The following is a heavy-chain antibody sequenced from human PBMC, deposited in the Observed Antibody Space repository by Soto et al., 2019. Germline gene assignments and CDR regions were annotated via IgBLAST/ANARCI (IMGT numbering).Heavy chain of an antibody. V-gene: IGHV3-23*01. J-gene: IGHJ4*02. CDR3: ARDARRSNPPYYFDS. Sequence: EVQLLESGGGLVQPGGSLRLSCAASGFTFTSYAMNWVRQAPGKGLEWVSTISGGGGNTYYSDSVKGRFTISRDNSKSTLYLQMNSLRAEVSAVYYCARDARRSNPPYYFDSWGQGTLVTVSS. CDR2: ISGGGGNT. CDR1: GFTFTSYA. D-gene: IGHD4-4*01.